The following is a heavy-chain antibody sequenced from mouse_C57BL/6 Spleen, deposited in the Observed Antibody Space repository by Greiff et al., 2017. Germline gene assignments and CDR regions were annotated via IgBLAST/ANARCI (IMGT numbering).Heavy chain of an antibody. Sequence: QVQLQQSGAELVRPGTSVKVSCKASGYAFTNYLIEWVQQRPGQGLEWIGVINPGSGGTNYNEKFKGKATLTADKSSSTAYMQLSSLTSEDSAVYFCARNTGAMDYWGQGTSVTVSA. CDR2: INPGSGGT. J-gene: IGHJ4*01. CDR3: ARNTGAMDY. CDR1: GYAFTNYL. V-gene: IGHV1-54*01. D-gene: IGHD4-1*01.